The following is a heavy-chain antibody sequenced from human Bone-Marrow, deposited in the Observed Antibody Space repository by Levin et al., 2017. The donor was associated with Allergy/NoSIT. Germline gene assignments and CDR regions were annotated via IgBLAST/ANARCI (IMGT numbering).Heavy chain of an antibody. CDR3: AADRITMVRGALFDP. D-gene: IGHD3-10*01. CDR2: IVVGSGNT. V-gene: IGHV1-58*01. CDR1: GFTFTSSA. J-gene: IGHJ5*02. Sequence: SVKVPCKASGFTFTSSAVQWVRQARGQRLEWIGWIVVGSGNTNYAQKFQERVTITRDMSTSTAYMELSSLRSEDTAVYYCAADRITMVRGALFDPWGQGTLVTVSS.